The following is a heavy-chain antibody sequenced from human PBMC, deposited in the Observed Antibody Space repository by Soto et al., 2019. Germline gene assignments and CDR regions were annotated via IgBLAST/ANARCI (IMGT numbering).Heavy chain of an antibody. J-gene: IGHJ4*02. D-gene: IGHD2-15*01. V-gene: IGHV3-23*01. CDR1: GFTFSSYA. CDR2: ISGSGGST. CDR3: AKDDIRVLAH. Sequence: GGSLRLSSAASGFTFSSYAMSWVRQAPGKGLEWVSAISGSGGSTYYADSVKGRFTISRDNSKNTLYLQMNSLKAEDTAVYYCAKDDIRVLAHWGQGTLVTVSS.